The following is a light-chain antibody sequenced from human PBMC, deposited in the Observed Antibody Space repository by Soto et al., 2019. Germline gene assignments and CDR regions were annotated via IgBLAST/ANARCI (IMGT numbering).Light chain of an antibody. CDR1: QSLLHSDGKTY. Sequence: EIVMTQTPLSLSVTPGQPASISCKSSQSLLHSDGKTYLYWYLQKPGQPPQLLIYEVSRRFSGETDRFSDSGSATDFTLKISRVEADDVGIYYCMQSVQLPITFGQGTRLEIK. V-gene: IGKV2D-29*01. CDR2: EVS. CDR3: MQSVQLPIT. J-gene: IGKJ5*01.